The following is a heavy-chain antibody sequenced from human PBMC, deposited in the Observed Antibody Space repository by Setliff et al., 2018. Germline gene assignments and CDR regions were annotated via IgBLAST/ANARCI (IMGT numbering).Heavy chain of an antibody. J-gene: IGHJ4*02. CDR2: INPNSGGT. D-gene: IGHD6-6*01. V-gene: IGHV1-2*06. CDR3: ARTYTTSSHFDY. Sequence: GASVKVSCKASGYTFTTYYMHWVRQAPGQGLEWMGRINPNSGGTIYAQKFQGRVTMTRDTSISTAYMELSGLRSDDAAVYYCARTYTTSSHFDYWGQGTLVTVSS. CDR1: GYTFTTYY.